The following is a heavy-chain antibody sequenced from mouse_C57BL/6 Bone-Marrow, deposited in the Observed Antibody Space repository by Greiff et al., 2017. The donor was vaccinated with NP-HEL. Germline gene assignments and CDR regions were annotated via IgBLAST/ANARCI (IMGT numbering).Heavy chain of an antibody. V-gene: IGHV1-22*01. Sequence: EVQLQQSGPELVKPGASVKMSCKASGYTFTDYNMHWVKQSHGKSLEWIGYINPNNGGTSYNQEFKGKATLTVNKASSTAYMELRSLTSEDSAVYYCAREGQLRPYRGYYFDYWGQGTTLTVSS. D-gene: IGHD3-2*02. J-gene: IGHJ2*01. CDR2: INPNNGGT. CDR1: GYTFTDYN. CDR3: AREGQLRPYRGYYFDY.